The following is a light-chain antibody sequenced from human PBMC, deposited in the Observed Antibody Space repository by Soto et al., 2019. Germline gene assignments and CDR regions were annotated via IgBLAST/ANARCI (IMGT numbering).Light chain of an antibody. V-gene: IGKV3-20*01. J-gene: IGKJ2*01. CDR2: SAS. Sequence: EIVLTQSPGTLSLSPGERATLSCRASQSVTSSYLAWYQQKPGQAPRLLIFSASNRATGIPDRFSGSGSGTDFTLTISRLEPEDFAVYYCHHYGSSPYAFGQGTKLDIK. CDR1: QSVTSSY. CDR3: HHYGSSPYA.